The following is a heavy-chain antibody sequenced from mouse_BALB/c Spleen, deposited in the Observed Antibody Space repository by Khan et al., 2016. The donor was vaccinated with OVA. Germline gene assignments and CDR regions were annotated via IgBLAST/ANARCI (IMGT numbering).Heavy chain of an antibody. CDR1: GFTFSTYG. J-gene: IGHJ3*01. Sequence: DVQLVESGGDLVKPGGSLKLSCAASGFTFSTYGMSWVRQTADRRLEWVATVSTGGSYTYYPDSVKGRFTISRDNAKNTLYLQMNSLNSEDTAMFYCTRVAYYYDSEGFAYWGQGTLVTVSA. CDR2: VSTGGSYT. CDR3: TRVAYYYDSEGFAY. V-gene: IGHV5-6*01. D-gene: IGHD1-1*01.